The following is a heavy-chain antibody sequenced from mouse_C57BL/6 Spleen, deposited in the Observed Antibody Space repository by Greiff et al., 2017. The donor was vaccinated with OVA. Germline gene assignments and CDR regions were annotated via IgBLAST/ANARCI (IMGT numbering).Heavy chain of an antibody. CDR1: GFNIKDYY. CDR2: IDPEDGDT. J-gene: IGHJ4*01. D-gene: IGHD1-1*01. Sequence: VQLKESGAELVRPGASVKLSCTASGFNIKDYYMHWVKQRPEQGLEWIGRIDPEDGDTEYAPKFQGKATMTADTSSNTAYLQFSSLTSEDTAVYYCTPLLLVVSAMDYWGQGTSVTVSS. CDR3: TPLLLVVSAMDY. V-gene: IGHV14-1*01.